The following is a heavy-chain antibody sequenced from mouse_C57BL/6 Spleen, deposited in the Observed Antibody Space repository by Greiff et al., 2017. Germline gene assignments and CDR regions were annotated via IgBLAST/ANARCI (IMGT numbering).Heavy chain of an antibody. CDR1: GYTFTSYW. D-gene: IGHD2-5*01. J-gene: IGHJ3*01. CDR3: ARRGNSNVCAY. CDR2: IHPNSGST. Sequence: QVQLQQPGAELVKPGASVKLSCKASGYTFTSYWMHWVKQRPGQGLEWIGMIHPNSGSTNYNEKFKSKATLTVDKSSSTAYMQLSSLTSEDSAVYYCARRGNSNVCAYWGQGTLVTVSA. V-gene: IGHV1-64*01.